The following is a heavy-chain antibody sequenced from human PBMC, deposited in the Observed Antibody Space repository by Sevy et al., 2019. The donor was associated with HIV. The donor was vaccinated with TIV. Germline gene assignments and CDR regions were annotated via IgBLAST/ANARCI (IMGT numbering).Heavy chain of an antibody. D-gene: IGHD6-13*01. CDR3: AKDLTYSSSWYGYFDY. CDR2: ISGSGGST. J-gene: IGHJ4*02. V-gene: IGHV3-23*01. Sequence: GGSLRLSCAASGFTFSSYAMSWVRQAPGKGLEWVSAISGSGGSTYYADSAKGRFTISRDNSKNTLYLQMNSLRAEDTAVYYCAKDLTYSSSWYGYFDYWGQGTLVTVSS. CDR1: GFTFSSYA.